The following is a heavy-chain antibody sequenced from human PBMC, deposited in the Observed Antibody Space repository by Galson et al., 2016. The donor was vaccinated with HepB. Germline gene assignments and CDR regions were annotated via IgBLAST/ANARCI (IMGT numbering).Heavy chain of an antibody. D-gene: IGHD7-27*01. V-gene: IGHV3-23*01. CDR1: GFTFSSFA. Sequence: SLRLSCAASGFTFSSFAMSWVRQAPGKGLEWVSAISGTAGTTYYADSVKGRFTISRDNSKNTLYLQMNSLRAEDTAVYYCAKPRGRANWFDYWGQGTLVTVSS. CDR2: ISGTAGTT. CDR3: AKPRGRANWFDY. J-gene: IGHJ4*02.